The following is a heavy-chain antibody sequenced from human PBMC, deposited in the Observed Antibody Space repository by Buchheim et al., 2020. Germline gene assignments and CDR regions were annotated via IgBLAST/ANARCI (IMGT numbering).Heavy chain of an antibody. J-gene: IGHJ6*02. D-gene: IGHD5-12*01. CDR2: IYYSGST. CDR1: GGSISSGDYY. Sequence: QVQLQESGPGLVKPSQTLYLTCTVSGGSISSGDYYWSWIRQPPGKGLEWIGYIYYSGSTYYNPSLKSRVTISVETSKNKFSLKLSSVTAADTAVYYCARDHPVDITDYGMDVWGQGTT. V-gene: IGHV4-30-4*01. CDR3: ARDHPVDITDYGMDV.